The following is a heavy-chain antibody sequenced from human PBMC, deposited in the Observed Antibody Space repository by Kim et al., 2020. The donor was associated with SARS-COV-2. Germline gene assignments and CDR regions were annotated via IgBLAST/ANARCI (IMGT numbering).Heavy chain of an antibody. CDR3: ARDPTPDTAMVTYYFDY. V-gene: IGHV1-2*02. J-gene: IGHJ4*02. Sequence: QGRVTMTRDTSISTAYMELSRLRSDDTAVYYCARDPTPDTAMVTYYFDYWGQGTLVTVSS. D-gene: IGHD5-18*01.